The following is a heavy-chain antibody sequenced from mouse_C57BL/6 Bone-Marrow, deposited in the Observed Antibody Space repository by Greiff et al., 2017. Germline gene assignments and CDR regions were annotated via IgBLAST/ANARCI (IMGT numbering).Heavy chain of an antibody. J-gene: IGHJ2*01. V-gene: IGHV1-15*01. CDR1: GYTFTDYE. D-gene: IGHD2-3*01. CDR3: TRGHGDDGDY. CDR2: IDPETGGT. Sequence: QVQLQQSGAELVRPGASVTLSCKASGYTFTDYEMHWVKQTPVHGLEWLGAIDPETGGTAYNQKFKGKAILTADKSSSTAYMELRSLTSEDSTVYYCTRGHGDDGDYWGQGTTLTVSS.